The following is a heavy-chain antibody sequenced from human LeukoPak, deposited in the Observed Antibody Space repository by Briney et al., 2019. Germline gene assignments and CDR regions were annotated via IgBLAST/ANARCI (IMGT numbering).Heavy chain of an antibody. CDR2: MYYSGSSGTT. J-gene: IGHJ4*02. Sequence: SETLSLTCTVSGGSFSSYYWSWIRQPPGKGLEWIGHMYYSGSSGTTNYNPSLKSRVNISVDTSKNQFSLNLSSVTAADTAVYYCARGGTMTTVPLWDQGTLVTVSS. CDR3: ARGGTMTTVPL. CDR1: GGSFSSYY. D-gene: IGHD4-17*01. V-gene: IGHV4-59*08.